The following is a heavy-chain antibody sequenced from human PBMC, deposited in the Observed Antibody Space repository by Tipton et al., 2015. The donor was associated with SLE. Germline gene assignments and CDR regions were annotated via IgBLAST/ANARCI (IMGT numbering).Heavy chain of an antibody. V-gene: IGHV3-53*04. CDR2: IYSGGST. D-gene: IGHD2-2*01. CDR3: ARDLGYCSSTSCYGGTGMDV. CDR1: GFTVSSNY. J-gene: IGHJ6*02. Sequence: SLRLSCAASGFTVSSNYMSWVRQAPGKGLEWVSVIYSGGSTYYADSVKGRFTISRHNSKNTLYLQMNSLRAEDTAVYYCARDLGYCSSTSCYGGTGMDVWGQGTTVTVSS.